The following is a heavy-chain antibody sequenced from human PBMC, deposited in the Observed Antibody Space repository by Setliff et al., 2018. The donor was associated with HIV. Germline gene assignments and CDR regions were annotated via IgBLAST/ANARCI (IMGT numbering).Heavy chain of an antibody. CDR2: ICCSGST. J-gene: IGHJ6*03. CDR3: AGGLKAEYYYYYYMDV. V-gene: IGHV4-31*03. Sequence: SETLSLTCTVSGDSISSGSSYWSWIRQHPGKGLEWIGYICCSGSTYYNPSLQSRITISVDTSKNHFSLKLSSVTAADTAVYYCAGGLKAEYYYYYYMDVWGKGTTVTVSS. CDR1: GDSISSGSSY.